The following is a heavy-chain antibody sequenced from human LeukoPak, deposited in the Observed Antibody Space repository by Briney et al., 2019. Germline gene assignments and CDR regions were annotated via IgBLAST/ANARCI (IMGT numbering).Heavy chain of an antibody. D-gene: IGHD1-26*01. V-gene: IGHV3-23*01. CDR2: ISGSGGST. CDR1: GFTFSSYA. CDR3: ATPVGYYYYGMDV. J-gene: IGHJ6*02. Sequence: PGRSLRLSCAASGFTFSSYAMSWVRQAPGKGLEWVSAISGSGGSTYYADSVKGRFTISRDNSKNTLYLQMNSLRAEDTAVYYCATPVGYYYYGMDVWGQGTTVTVSS.